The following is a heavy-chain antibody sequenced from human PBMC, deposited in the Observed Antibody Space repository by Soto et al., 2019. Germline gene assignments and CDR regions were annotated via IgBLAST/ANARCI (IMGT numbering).Heavy chain of an antibody. D-gene: IGHD3-22*01. CDR3: ARQASGYYYGWFDP. CDR2: IFYSGGT. CDR1: GGSMLDSTYY. V-gene: IGHV4-39*01. Sequence: PSXTLSLTCTVSGGSMLDSTYYWSWIRQPPGKGLEWIGTIFYSGGTFYTPSLKSRVTMSVDTSNNQFSLKLSSVTAADTAVYYCARQASGYYYGWFDPWGQGTLVTVS. J-gene: IGHJ5*02.